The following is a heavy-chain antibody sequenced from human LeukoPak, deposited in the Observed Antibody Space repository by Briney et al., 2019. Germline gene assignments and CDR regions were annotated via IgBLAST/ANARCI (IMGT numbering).Heavy chain of an antibody. CDR2: LSGSGGST. Sequence: GGSLRLPCAASGLTFSNYAMSWVRQAPGKGLEWVSALSGSGGSTYYADSVKGRFTISRDNSKNTLYLQMNSLRAEDTALYYCATTSARSCSSTSCYSDYWGQGTLVTVSS. J-gene: IGHJ4*02. CDR3: ATTSARSCSSTSCYSDY. CDR1: GLTFSNYA. V-gene: IGHV3-23*01. D-gene: IGHD2-2*01.